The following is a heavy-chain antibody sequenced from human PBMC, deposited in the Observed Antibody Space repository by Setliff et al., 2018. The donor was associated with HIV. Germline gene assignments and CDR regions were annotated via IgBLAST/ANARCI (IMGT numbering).Heavy chain of an antibody. CDR2: IYYSGST. V-gene: IGHV4-59*08. D-gene: IGHD3-9*01. J-gene: IGHJ4*02. CDR3: TRHGAYYEFLTYYYPRYSFDF. Sequence: PSETLSLTCAVYGGSFSGHYWSWIRQPPGKGLEWIGYIYYSGSTYYNPSLKSRVTISVDTSKDQFYLRLTSVTAADTAVYYCTRHGAYYEFLTYYYPRYSFDFWGQGTLVTVSS. CDR1: GGSFSGHY.